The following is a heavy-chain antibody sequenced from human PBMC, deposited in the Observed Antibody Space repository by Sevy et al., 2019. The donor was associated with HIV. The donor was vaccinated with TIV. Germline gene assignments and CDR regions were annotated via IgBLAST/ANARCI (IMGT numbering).Heavy chain of an antibody. D-gene: IGHD6-13*01. CDR1: GYTFTANY. Sequence: ASVKVSCKTSGYTFTANYIQWVRQAPGQGLEWVGWINPNSVFTNFAENFQGRVTMTRDMSISTVYMELRGLRSDDTAVYYCARGGSGYNSSWEDAFDIWGQGTMVTVSS. V-gene: IGHV1-2*02. J-gene: IGHJ3*02. CDR2: INPNSVFT. CDR3: ARGGSGYNSSWEDAFDI.